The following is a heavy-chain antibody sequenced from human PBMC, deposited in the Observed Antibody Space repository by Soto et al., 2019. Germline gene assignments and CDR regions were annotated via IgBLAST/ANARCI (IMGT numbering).Heavy chain of an antibody. CDR3: AKDLQLSGWLSAQTFDY. V-gene: IGHV3-23*01. CDR1: GFTFSSHA. Sequence: GGSLRLSCAVSGFTFSSHAMSWVRQAPGKGLECVSSITGSGDSTYYADSVKGRFTISRDKSKSTLYLQMNSPRAEDTAVYYCAKDLQLSGWLSAQTFDYWGQGTQVTVSS. J-gene: IGHJ4*02. CDR2: ITGSGDST. D-gene: IGHD6-19*01.